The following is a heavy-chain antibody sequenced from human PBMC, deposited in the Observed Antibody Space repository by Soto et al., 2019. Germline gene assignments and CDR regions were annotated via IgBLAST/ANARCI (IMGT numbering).Heavy chain of an antibody. Sequence: QVQLQESGPGLVKPSETLSLTCTVSGGSISSYYWSWIRQPPGKGLEWIGYIYYSGSTNYNPSLKSRVTISVDTSKNQFSLKLSSVTAADTAVYYCASMTDWLLPKFDYWGQGTLVTVSS. J-gene: IGHJ4*02. V-gene: IGHV4-59*01. CDR2: IYYSGST. D-gene: IGHD3-3*01. CDR1: GGSISSYY. CDR3: ASMTDWLLPKFDY.